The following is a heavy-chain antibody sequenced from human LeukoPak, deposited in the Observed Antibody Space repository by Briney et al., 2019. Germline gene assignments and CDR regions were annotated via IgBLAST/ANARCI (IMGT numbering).Heavy chain of an antibody. J-gene: IGHJ4*02. CDR3: AKDWVQYSSWYYFDY. CDR1: GFTFSSYG. D-gene: IGHD6-6*01. CDR2: IWYDGSNK. V-gene: IGHV3-33*06. Sequence: GGSLRLSCAASGFTFSSYGMHWVRQAPGKGLEWVAVIWYDGSNKYYADSVKGRFTISRDNSKNTLYLQMNSLRAEDTAVYYFAKDWVQYSSWYYFDYWGQGTLVTVSS.